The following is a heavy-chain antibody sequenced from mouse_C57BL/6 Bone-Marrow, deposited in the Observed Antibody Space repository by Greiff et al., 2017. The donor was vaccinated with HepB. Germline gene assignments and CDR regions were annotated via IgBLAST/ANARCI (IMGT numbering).Heavy chain of an antibody. Sequence: QVQLQQSGPGLVKPSQSLFLTCSITGFPITSGYYWIWIRQSPGKPLEWMGYITHSGETFYNPSLQSPISITRETSKNQFFLQLNSVTTEDTAMYYCAGGYDYDVYWYFDVWGTGTTVTVSS. CDR1: GFPITSGYY. D-gene: IGHD2-4*01. J-gene: IGHJ1*03. CDR2: ITHSGET. CDR3: AGGYDYDVYWYFDV. V-gene: IGHV12-3*01.